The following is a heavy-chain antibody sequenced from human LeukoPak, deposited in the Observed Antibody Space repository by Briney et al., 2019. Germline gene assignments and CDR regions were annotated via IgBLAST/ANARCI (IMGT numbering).Heavy chain of an antibody. Sequence: GGSLRLSCAASGFTFSSYAMSWVRQAPGKGLEWVSAISGSGGSKYYADSVKGRFTISRDNTKNTLYLQMNSLRAEDTAVYYCAKETRKAPYYYMDGWGKGTTVTVSS. D-gene: IGHD1-14*01. J-gene: IGHJ6*03. V-gene: IGHV3-23*01. CDR3: AKETRKAPYYYMDG. CDR2: ISGSGGSK. CDR1: GFTFSSYA.